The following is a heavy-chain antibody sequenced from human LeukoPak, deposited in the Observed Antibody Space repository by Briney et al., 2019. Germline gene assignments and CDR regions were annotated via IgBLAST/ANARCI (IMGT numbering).Heavy chain of an antibody. D-gene: IGHD2/OR15-2a*01. J-gene: IGHJ4*02. Sequence: SGGSLRLSCAASGFTFDDYAMHWVRQAPGKGLVWVSRINSDGTSTNYADSVKGRFTISRDNAKNTVYLQMNSLTAEDTAVYYCARDLSSDYWGQGTQVTVSS. CDR2: INSDGTST. CDR3: ARDLSSDY. CDR1: GFTFDDYA. V-gene: IGHV3-74*01.